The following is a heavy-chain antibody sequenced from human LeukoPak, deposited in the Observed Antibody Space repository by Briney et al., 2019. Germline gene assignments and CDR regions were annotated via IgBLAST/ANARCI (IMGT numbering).Heavy chain of an antibody. CDR1: GYTFTGYY. Sequence: ASVTVSCKASGYTFTGYYMHWVRQAPGQGLEWMGWINPNSGGTNYAQKFQGRVTMTRDTSISTAYMELSRLRSDDTAVYYCARSTNSGYYNPFDYWGQGTLVTVSS. D-gene: IGHD3-3*01. CDR2: INPNSGGT. CDR3: ARSTNSGYYNPFDY. V-gene: IGHV1-2*02. J-gene: IGHJ4*02.